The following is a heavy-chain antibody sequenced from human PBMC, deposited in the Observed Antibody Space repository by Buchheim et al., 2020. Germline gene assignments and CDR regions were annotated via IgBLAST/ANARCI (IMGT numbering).Heavy chain of an antibody. CDR1: DGSISRSSHY. V-gene: IGHV4-39*07. Sequence: QLQLQESGPGLVKPSETLSLTCSVSDGSISRSSHYWGWIRQPPGKGLEWIGEINHSGSTNYNPSLKSRVTISVDTSKKQFSLKLSSVTAADTAVYYCARGHSLYYVMDVWGQGTT. CDR3: ARGHSLYYVMDV. CDR2: INHSGST. J-gene: IGHJ6*02.